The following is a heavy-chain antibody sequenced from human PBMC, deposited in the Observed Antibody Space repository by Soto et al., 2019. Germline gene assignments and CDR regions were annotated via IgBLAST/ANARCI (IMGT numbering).Heavy chain of an antibody. V-gene: IGHV4-31*03. CDR3: ARNYGYCSGGSCYLPLNWFDP. CDR2: IYYSGST. Sequence: PSETLSLTCTVSGGSISSGGYYWSWIRQHPGKGLEWIGYIYYSGSTYYNPSLKSRVTISVDTSKNQFSLKLSSVTAADTAVYYCARNYGYCSGGSCYLPLNWFDPWGQGTLVTVSS. CDR1: GGSISSGGYY. J-gene: IGHJ5*02. D-gene: IGHD2-15*01.